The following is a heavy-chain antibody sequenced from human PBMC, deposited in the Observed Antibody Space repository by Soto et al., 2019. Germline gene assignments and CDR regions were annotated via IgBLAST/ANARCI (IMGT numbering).Heavy chain of an antibody. V-gene: IGHV3-30-3*01. Sequence: VGSLRLSCAASGFTFSSYAMHWVRQAPGKGLEWVAVISYDGSNKYYADSVKGRFTISRDNSKNTLYLQMNSLRAEDTAVYYCARAVNGYSSSWSQVWGQGTLVTVSS. D-gene: IGHD6-13*01. CDR3: ARAVNGYSSSWSQV. J-gene: IGHJ4*02. CDR1: GFTFSSYA. CDR2: ISYDGSNK.